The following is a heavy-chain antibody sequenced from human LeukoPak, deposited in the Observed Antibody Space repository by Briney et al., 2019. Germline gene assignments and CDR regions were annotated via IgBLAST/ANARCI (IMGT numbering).Heavy chain of an antibody. CDR1: GFTFSSYG. J-gene: IGHJ6*02. V-gene: IGHV3-33*01. CDR2: IRYDGSNK. Sequence: GGSLRLSCAASGFTFSSYGMHWVRQAPGKGLEWVSDIRYDGSNKYYADSVKGRFTISRDNSKNTLYLQMNSLRAEDTAVYYCARSPTYYYGMDVWGQGTTVTVYS. CDR3: ARSPTYYYGMDV.